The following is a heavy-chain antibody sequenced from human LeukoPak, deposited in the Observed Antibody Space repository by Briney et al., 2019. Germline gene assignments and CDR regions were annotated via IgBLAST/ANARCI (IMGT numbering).Heavy chain of an antibody. CDR2: MNPNSGNT. CDR3: AKGPSLGKLSCFDY. J-gene: IGHJ4*02. V-gene: IGHV1-8*01. D-gene: IGHD3-16*02. Sequence: ASVKVSCKASGYTFTSYDINWVRQATGQGLEWMGWMNPNSGNTGYAQKFQGRVTMTRNTSISTAYMELSSLRSEDTAVYYCAKGPSLGKLSCFDYWGQGTLVTVSS. CDR1: GYTFTSYD.